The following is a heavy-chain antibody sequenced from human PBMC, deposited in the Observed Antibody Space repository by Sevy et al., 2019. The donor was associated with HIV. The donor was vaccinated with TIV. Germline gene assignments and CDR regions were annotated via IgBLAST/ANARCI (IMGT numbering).Heavy chain of an antibody. CDR3: ARGWGIVGATTLSSFDY. J-gene: IGHJ4*02. Sequence: SETLFLTCAVYGGSFSGYYWSWIRQPPGKGLEWIGEINHSGSTNYNPSLKSRVTISVDTSKNQFSLKLSSVTAADTAVYYCARGWGIVGATTLSSFDYWGQGTLVTVSS. CDR1: GGSFSGYY. D-gene: IGHD1-26*01. V-gene: IGHV4-34*01. CDR2: INHSGST.